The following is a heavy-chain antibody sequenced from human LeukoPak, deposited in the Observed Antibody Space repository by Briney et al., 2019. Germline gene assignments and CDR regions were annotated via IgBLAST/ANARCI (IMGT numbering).Heavy chain of an antibody. CDR3: ARDPDPIAAAATYYYYGMDV. CDR1: GYTFTGYY. CDR2: INPNSGGT. D-gene: IGHD6-25*01. V-gene: IGHV1-2*02. Sequence: ASVKVSCKASGYTFTGYYMHWVRQAPGQGLEWMGWINPNSGGTNYAQKFQGRVTMTRDTSISTAYMELSRLRSDDTAVYYCARDPDPIAAAATYYYYGMDVWGQGTTVTVSS. J-gene: IGHJ6*02.